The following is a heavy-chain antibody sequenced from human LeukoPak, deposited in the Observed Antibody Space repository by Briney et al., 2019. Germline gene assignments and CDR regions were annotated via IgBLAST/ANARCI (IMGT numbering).Heavy chain of an antibody. CDR3: AELGITMIGGV. Sequence: GGSLRLSCAASAFTFSSYEMNWVRQAPGKGLEWVSYISSSGSTIYYADSVKGRFTIPRDNAKNSLYLQMNSLRAEDTAVYYCAELGITMIGGVWGKGTTVTISS. CDR2: ISSSGSTI. D-gene: IGHD3-10*02. V-gene: IGHV3-48*03. J-gene: IGHJ6*04. CDR1: AFTFSSYE.